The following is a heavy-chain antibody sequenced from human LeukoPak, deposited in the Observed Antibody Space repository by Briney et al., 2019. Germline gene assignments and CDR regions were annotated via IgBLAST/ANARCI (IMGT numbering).Heavy chain of an antibody. CDR3: ARDNSGWSRDY. Sequence: GGSLRLSCAASGFTFSSYGMHWVRQAPSKGLEWVSSINWGSNHIYYADAVQGRFTISRDNAKNSLYLQMNSLRAEDTAIYYCARDNSGWSRDYWGQGTLVTVSS. D-gene: IGHD6-19*01. CDR2: INWGSNHI. V-gene: IGHV3-21*06. J-gene: IGHJ4*02. CDR1: GFTFSSYG.